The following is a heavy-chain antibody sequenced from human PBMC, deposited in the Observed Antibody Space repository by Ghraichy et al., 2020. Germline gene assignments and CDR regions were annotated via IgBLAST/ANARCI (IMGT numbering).Heavy chain of an antibody. V-gene: IGHV3-74*01. J-gene: IGHJ3*01. CDR3: VRMNKNHDFGSGRNHDVLDL. CDR2: INSDVTSI. CDR1: GFIFNTYW. D-gene: IGHD3-3*01. Sequence: GESLNISCAASGFIFNTYWMYWVRQSPGKGLVWVSRINSDVTSISYVDSVKGRFTISRDNAKNTLYLQMNSLRAEDTAVYYCVRMNKNHDFGSGRNHDVLDLWGQGTMVTVSS.